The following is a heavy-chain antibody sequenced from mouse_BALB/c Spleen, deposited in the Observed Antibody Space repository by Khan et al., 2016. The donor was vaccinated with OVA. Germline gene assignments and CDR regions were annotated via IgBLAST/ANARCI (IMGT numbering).Heavy chain of an antibody. CDR2: ISYSGRT. Sequence: EVQLQESGPGLVKPSQSLSLTCTVTGYSITSGYAWNWIRQFPGNKLEWMGYISYSGRTSYNPSLKSRISITRDTSKNQFFLQLNSVTTEDTATXYCARSVTITTVVATDFDYWGQGTTLTVSS. V-gene: IGHV3-2*02. D-gene: IGHD1-1*01. CDR3: ARSVTITTVVATDFDY. CDR1: GYSITSGYA. J-gene: IGHJ2*01.